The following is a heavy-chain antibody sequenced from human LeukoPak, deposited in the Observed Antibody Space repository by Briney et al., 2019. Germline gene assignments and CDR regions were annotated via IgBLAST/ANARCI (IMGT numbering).Heavy chain of an antibody. V-gene: IGHV4-34*01. Sequence: PETLSLTCAVYGGSFSGYYWSWIRQPPGKGLEWIGEINHSGSTNYNPSLKSRVTISVDTSKNQFSLKLSSVTAADTAVYYCARGGGYSYGLFDYWGQGTLVTVSS. CDR1: GGSFSGYY. CDR3: ARGGGYSYGLFDY. CDR2: INHSGST. D-gene: IGHD5-18*01. J-gene: IGHJ4*02.